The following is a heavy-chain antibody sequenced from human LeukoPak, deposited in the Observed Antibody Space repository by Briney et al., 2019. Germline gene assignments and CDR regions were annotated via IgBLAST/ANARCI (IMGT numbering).Heavy chain of an antibody. J-gene: IGHJ5*02. D-gene: IGHD5-24*01. CDR1: GYTFTSYG. CDR3: ARDNSVRDEAWWFNP. V-gene: IGHV1-18*01. CDR2: ISGYNGNT. Sequence: GASVKVSCKASGYTFTSYGISWVRQAPGQGLEWMGWISGYNGNTNYAQQKLQGRVTLTRDMSTSTDYLELSSLRSEDTAVYYCARDNSVRDEAWWFNPWGQGTLVTVSS.